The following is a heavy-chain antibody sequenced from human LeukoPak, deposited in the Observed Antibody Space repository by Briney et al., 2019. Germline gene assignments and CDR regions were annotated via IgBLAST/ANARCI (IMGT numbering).Heavy chain of an antibody. Sequence: GGSLRLSCAASGFTFSTYAMSWVRQTPERGLEWVSAISDTGGNTFYADSVKGRFTISRDNSKNTLYLQMNSLRAQDTAIYYCSKGRTNDYWGQGTLVSVSS. J-gene: IGHJ4*02. V-gene: IGHV3-23*01. D-gene: IGHD1/OR15-1a*01. CDR2: ISDTGGNT. CDR3: SKGRTNDY. CDR1: GFTFSTYA.